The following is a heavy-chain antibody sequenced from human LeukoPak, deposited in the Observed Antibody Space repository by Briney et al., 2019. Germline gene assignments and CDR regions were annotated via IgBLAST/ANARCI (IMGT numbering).Heavy chain of an antibody. CDR2: INPNSGGT. D-gene: IGHD1/OR15-1a*01. Sequence: GASVKVSCKASGYTFTGFYMHWVRQAPGQGLEWMGWINPNSGGTKYAPKFQDWVTMTTDTSIATAYLDLSRLSFDDTAVYYCARDANSALTLDYWGQGTLVTVPS. J-gene: IGHJ4*02. CDR3: ARDANSALTLDY. CDR1: GYTFTGFY. V-gene: IGHV1-2*04.